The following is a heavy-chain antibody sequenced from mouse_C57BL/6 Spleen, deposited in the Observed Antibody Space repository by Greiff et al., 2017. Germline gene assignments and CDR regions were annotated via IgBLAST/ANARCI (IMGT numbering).Heavy chain of an antibody. CDR3: ARYYGRGYFDV. Sequence: EVQLQQSGPGLVKPSQTVFLTCTVTGISITTGNYRWSWIRQFPGNKLEWIGYIYYSGTITHNPSLTSRTTITRDTPKNQFFLEMNSLTAEDTATYYCARYYGRGYFDVWGTGTTVTVSS. D-gene: IGHD1-1*01. CDR2: IYYSGTI. CDR1: GISITTGNYR. V-gene: IGHV3-5*01. J-gene: IGHJ1*03.